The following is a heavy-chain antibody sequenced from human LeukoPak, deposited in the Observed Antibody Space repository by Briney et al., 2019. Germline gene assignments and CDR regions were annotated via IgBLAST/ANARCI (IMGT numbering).Heavy chain of an antibody. CDR3: ARDRPDYYGSGSYYMSLPIY. V-gene: IGHV1-2*02. D-gene: IGHD3-10*01. CDR1: GYTFIGYY. Sequence: ASVKVSCKASGYTFIGYYIHWVRQAPGQGLEWMGWINPNSGGTNYAQKFQGRVTMTRDTSISTAYMELSRLRSDDTAVYYCARDRPDYYGSGSYYMSLPIYWGQGTLVTVSS. J-gene: IGHJ4*02. CDR2: INPNSGGT.